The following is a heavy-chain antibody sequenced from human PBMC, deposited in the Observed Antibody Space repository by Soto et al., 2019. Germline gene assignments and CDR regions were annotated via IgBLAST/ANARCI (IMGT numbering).Heavy chain of an antibody. J-gene: IGHJ5*02. V-gene: IGHV4-34*01. CDR3: ARGGVLRYFDWLSNNWFDP. CDR1: GGSFSGYY. CDR2: INHSGST. D-gene: IGHD3-9*01. Sequence: SETLSLTCAVYGGSFSGYYWSWIRQPPGKGLEWIGEINHSGSTNYNPSLKSRVTISVDTSKNQFSLKLSSVTTADTAVYYCARGGVLRYFDWLSNNWFDPWGQGTLVTVSS.